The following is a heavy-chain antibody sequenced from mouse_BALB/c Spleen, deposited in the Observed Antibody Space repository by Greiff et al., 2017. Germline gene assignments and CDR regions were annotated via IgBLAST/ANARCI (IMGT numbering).Heavy chain of an antibody. D-gene: IGHD2-1*01. J-gene: IGHJ4*01. CDR2: INPYNGGT. CDR1: GYSFTGYT. Sequence: EVQLQQSGPELVKPGASMKISCKASGYSFTGYTMNWVKQSHGKNLEWIGLINPYNGGTSYNQKFKGKATLTVDKSSSTAYMELLSLTSEDSAVYYGARYDGNYGYYAMDDGGQGTSVTVAS. CDR3: ARYDGNYGYYAMDD. V-gene: IGHV1-18*01.